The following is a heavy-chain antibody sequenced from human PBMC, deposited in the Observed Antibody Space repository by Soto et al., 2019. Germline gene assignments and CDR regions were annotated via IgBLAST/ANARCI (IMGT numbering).Heavy chain of an antibody. V-gene: IGHV4-31*03. CDR2: IYYSGRT. D-gene: IGHD3-3*01. CDR3: ARSITISYYGMDV. Sequence: QVQLQESGPGLVKPSQTLSLTCTVSGGSISSGGYYWSWIRQHPGKGLEWIGYIYYSGRTYYNPSLKSRVTISVDTSKNQFSLKLSSVTAADTAVYYCARSITISYYGMDVWGQGTTVTVSS. J-gene: IGHJ6*02. CDR1: GGSISSGGYY.